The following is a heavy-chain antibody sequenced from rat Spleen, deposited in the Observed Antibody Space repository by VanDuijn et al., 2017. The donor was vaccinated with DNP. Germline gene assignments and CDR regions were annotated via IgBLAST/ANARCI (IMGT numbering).Heavy chain of an antibody. CDR2: ISYDGGNT. CDR1: GFTFSDYY. Sequence: EVQLVESGGGLVQPGRSLKLSCAASGFTFSDYYMAWVRQAPTKGLEWVASISYDGGNTYYRDSVKGRFTISRDNARSSLYLQMDSLRSEDTATYYCATSYAHVFDYWGQGVMVTVSS. V-gene: IGHV5-20*01. CDR3: ATSYAHVFDY. J-gene: IGHJ2*01. D-gene: IGHD1-12*01.